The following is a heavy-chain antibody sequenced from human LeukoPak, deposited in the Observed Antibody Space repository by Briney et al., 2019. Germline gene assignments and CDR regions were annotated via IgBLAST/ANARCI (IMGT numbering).Heavy chain of an antibody. V-gene: IGHV3-23*01. CDR1: GFTFSSYS. J-gene: IGHJ3*02. CDR2: ISGSGGST. CDR3: AKDSRSFSFYYGSGSYIGVAFDI. D-gene: IGHD3-10*01. Sequence: GGSLRLSCAASGFTFSSYSMNWVRQAPGKGLEWVSAISGSGGSTYYADSVKGRFTISRDNSKNTLYLQMNSLRAEDTAVYYCAKDSRSFSFYYGSGSYIGVAFDIWGQGTMVTVSS.